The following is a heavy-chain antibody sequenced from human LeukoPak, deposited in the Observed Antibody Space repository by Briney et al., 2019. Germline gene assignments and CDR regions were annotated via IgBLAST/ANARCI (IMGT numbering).Heavy chain of an antibody. D-gene: IGHD2-2*01. CDR1: GFTFSSFA. Sequence: GGSLRLSCAASGFTFSSFAMSWVRQAQGKGLEWVSAISGSGSSPYYAESVKGRFTISRDNSKSTLYLQMNSLRAGDTAVYYCAKDSGPWGYCTTTSCYFAYWGQGALVTVSS. CDR3: AKDSGPWGYCTTTSCYFAY. CDR2: ISGSGSSP. J-gene: IGHJ4*02. V-gene: IGHV3-23*01.